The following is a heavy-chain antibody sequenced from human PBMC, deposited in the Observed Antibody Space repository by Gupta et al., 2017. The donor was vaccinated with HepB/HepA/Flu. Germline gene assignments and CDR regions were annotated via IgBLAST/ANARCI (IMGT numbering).Heavy chain of an antibody. CDR3: AKDNSAWTTVTSFDL. V-gene: IGHV3-23*01. CDR2: ISGSGGST. Sequence: EVQLLESGGGLVQPGGSLRLSCAASGFTFSSYAMSWVRQGPGKGLEWVSAISGSGGSTYYADSVKGRFTISRDNSKNTLYLQMNSLRAEDTAVYYCAKDNSAWTTVTSFDLWGRGTLVTVSS. CDR1: GFTFSSYA. D-gene: IGHD4-17*01. J-gene: IGHJ2*01.